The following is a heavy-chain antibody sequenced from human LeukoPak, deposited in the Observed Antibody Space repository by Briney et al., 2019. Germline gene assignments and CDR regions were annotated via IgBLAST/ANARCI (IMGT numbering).Heavy chain of an antibody. CDR1: GGSISSYY. CDR3: AREDYCSGGSCYSGYFQH. CDR2: IYYSGTT. Sequence: SETLSLTCTVFGGSISSYYWSWIRQPPGKGLEWIGYIYYSGTTNYNPSLKSRVTISVDTSKNQFSLKLSSVTAADTAVYYCAREDYCSGGSCYSGYFQHWGQGTLVTVSS. D-gene: IGHD2-15*01. V-gene: IGHV4-59*01. J-gene: IGHJ1*01.